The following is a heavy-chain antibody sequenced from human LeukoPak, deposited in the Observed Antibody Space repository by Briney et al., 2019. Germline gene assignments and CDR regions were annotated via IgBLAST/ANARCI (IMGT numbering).Heavy chain of an antibody. CDR3: AKDLHYGSADY. J-gene: IGHJ4*02. Sequence: GGSLRLSGAASGFTFSSYWMHWVRKDPGRGLVWVSHINNDGSITNYADSVKGRFTISRDNAKNTLYLQMNSLRAEDTAVYYCAKDLHYGSADYWGQGTLVTVSS. CDR1: GFTFSSYW. V-gene: IGHV3-74*01. CDR2: INNDGSIT. D-gene: IGHD3-10*01.